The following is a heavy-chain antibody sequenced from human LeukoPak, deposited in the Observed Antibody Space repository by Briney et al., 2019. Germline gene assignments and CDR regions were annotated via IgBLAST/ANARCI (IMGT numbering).Heavy chain of an antibody. CDR1: GGTFSSYA. Sequence: GSSVKVSCKASGGTFSSYAISWVRQAPGQGLEWMGGIIPIFGTANYAQKFQGRVTITTDESTSTAYMELSSLRSEDTAVYYCARVRPFWGKKPYYFDTGGQGTRFTFSS. CDR3: ARVRPFWGKKPYYFDT. D-gene: IGHD3-16*01. J-gene: IGHJ4*02. V-gene: IGHV1-69*05. CDR2: IIPIFGTA.